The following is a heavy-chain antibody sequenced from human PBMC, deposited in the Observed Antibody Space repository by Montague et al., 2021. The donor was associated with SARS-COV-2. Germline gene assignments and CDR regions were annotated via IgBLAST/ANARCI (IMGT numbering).Heavy chain of an antibody. CDR1: GGSISSPDYY. D-gene: IGHD5-12*01. J-gene: IGHJ6*02. V-gene: IGHV4-39*02. Sequence: SETLSLTCTVSGGSISSPDYYWGWIRQSPGKGLEWIGSISYAGRTYYNPSLRSRVSFSMDTSKNHFSLSLNSVTAADTAVYYCASLNIVARTDYYYGTDVWGRGTTVTVSS. CDR3: ASLNIVARTDYYYGTDV. CDR2: ISYAGRT.